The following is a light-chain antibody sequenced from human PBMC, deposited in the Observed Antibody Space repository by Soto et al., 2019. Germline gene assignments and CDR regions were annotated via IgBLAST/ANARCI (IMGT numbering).Light chain of an antibody. CDR3: QQRSSWPSLHT. CDR2: RAS. J-gene: IGKJ3*01. CDR1: QVITSSY. Sequence: EIVLTQSPGTLALSPGXRATLSCRASQVITSSYLSWYQQKPGQPPRLLISRASTRAAGLPARFSGIGSGTYFTLTISSLEPEDFAVYHCQQRSSWPSLHTFGPRTKVDTK. V-gene: IGKV3D-20*02.